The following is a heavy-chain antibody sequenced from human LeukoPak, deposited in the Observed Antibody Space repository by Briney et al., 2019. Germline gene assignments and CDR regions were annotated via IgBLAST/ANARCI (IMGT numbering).Heavy chain of an antibody. J-gene: IGHJ4*02. CDR1: GSNFTSYW. CDR2: IYPGDADT. D-gene: IGHD3-22*01. V-gene: IGHV5-51*01. Sequence: KRGGSRQISGQGSGSNFTSYWIGGVRQLPGKGREWMGIIYPGDADTRYSPSFQGQVTISADKSISTAYLQWSSLKASDTAMYYCARLYYYDSSGYYPDYWGQGTLVTVSS. CDR3: ARLYYYDSSGYYPDY.